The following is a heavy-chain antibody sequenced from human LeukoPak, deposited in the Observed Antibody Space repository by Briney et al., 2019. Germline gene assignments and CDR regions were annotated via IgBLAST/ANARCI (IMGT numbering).Heavy chain of an antibody. CDR1: GDSGASSGVA. D-gene: IGHD6-25*01. J-gene: IGHJ3*01. Sequence: SQTLSLTCAISGDSGASSGVAWNWVRQSPSRGLEWLGRTYYTSKWNTDYAVSVKSRIVVNPDTSKNQFSLQLNSVTSEDTAVYYCARGRASAFDVWGQGTMVIVSS. CDR3: ARGRASAFDV. V-gene: IGHV6-1*01. CDR2: TYYTSKWNT.